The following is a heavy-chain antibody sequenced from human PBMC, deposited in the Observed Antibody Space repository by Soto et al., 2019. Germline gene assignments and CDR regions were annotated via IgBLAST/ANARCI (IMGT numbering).Heavy chain of an antibody. V-gene: IGHV3-21*01. Sequence: GGSLRLSCAASGFTFSSYSMNWVRQAPGKGLEWVSSISSSSSYIYYADSVKGRFTISRDNAKNSLYLQMNSLRAEDTAVYYCARGGFFSIFGVVHPPNRYWGQGSPVPVSS. CDR1: GFTFSSYS. D-gene: IGHD3-3*01. J-gene: IGHJ1*01. CDR2: ISSSSSYI. CDR3: ARGGFFSIFGVVHPPNRY.